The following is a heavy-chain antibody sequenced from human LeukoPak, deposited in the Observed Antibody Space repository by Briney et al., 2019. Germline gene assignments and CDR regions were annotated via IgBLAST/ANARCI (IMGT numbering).Heavy chain of an antibody. CDR1: GFTFSSYG. CDR2: MSSSGNTI. V-gene: IGHV3-48*04. D-gene: IGHD1-26*01. CDR3: ARDPYSGTYGDTYYYYMDV. Sequence: GGSLRLSCAASGFTFSSYGMSWVRQAPGKGLEWVSYMSSSGNTIYYADSVKGRFTISRDDAKKSLYLQMNSLRAEDTAVYYCARDPYSGTYGDTYYYYMDVWGKGTTVTISS. J-gene: IGHJ6*03.